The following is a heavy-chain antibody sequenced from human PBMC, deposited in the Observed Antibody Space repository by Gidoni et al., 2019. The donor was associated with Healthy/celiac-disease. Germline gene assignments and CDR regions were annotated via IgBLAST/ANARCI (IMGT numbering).Heavy chain of an antibody. J-gene: IGHJ3*02. CDR2: ISYDGSNK. D-gene: IGHD3-22*01. V-gene: IGHV3-30*18. CDR1: GFTFSSYG. CDR3: AKPVTMIWRNAFDI. Sequence: QVQLVESGGGVVQPGRSLRLSCAASGFTFSSYGMHWVRQAPGKGLEWVAVISYDGSNKYYADSVKGRFTISRDNSKNTLYLQMNSLRAEDTAVYYCAKPVTMIWRNAFDIWGQGTMVTVSS.